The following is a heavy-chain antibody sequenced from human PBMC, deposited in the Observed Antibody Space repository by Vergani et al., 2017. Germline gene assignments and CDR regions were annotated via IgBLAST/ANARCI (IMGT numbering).Heavy chain of an antibody. CDR3: AKDLSYSTAGPHSDS. V-gene: IGHV3-30*18. J-gene: IGHJ4*02. CDR1: GFALNRHA. Sequence: QVQLVESGGGVVQPGTSLRLSCVVSGFALNRHAMYWVRQAPGKGLEWVAMISYDGDRRDYGDFAKGRFSISRDSSKTVYLQMNSLRVEDTAMYFCAKDLSYSTAGPHSDSRGQGTLVTVSS. D-gene: IGHD4-11*01. CDR2: ISYDGDRR.